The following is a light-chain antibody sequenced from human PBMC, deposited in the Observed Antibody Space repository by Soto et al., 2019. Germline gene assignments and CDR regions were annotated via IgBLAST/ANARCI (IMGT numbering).Light chain of an antibody. Sequence: ELVMTQSPATLSVSPGERATLSCRASQSVRSDVAWYQQNPGQAPRLLIYGASTRATGVPARFSGSGYGTEFTLTISSLQSEDFAVYYCQQYYTWPPYTFGQGTKMEIK. CDR2: GAS. CDR3: QQYYTWPPYT. CDR1: QSVRSD. J-gene: IGKJ2*01. V-gene: IGKV3-15*01.